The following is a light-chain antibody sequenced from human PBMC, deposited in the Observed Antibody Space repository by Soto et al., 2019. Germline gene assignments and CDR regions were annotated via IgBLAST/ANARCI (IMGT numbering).Light chain of an antibody. CDR1: SSNIETNT. Sequence: QSALTQPPSASGTPGQRVTISCSGSSSNIETNTVDWYQHLPGTAPKVLIFNNNQRPSGVPDRFSGSKSGTSASLAISGLQSEDEAHYYCAVWYDNLSGMIFGGGTKVTVL. V-gene: IGLV1-44*01. CDR3: AVWYDNLSGMI. J-gene: IGLJ2*01. CDR2: NNN.